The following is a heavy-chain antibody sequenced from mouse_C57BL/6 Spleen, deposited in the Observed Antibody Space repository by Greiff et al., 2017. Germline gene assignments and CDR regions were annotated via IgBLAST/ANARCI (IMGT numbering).Heavy chain of an antibody. V-gene: IGHV1-80*01. CDR3: ARSSRTYDYVSYAMDY. J-gene: IGHJ4*01. D-gene: IGHD2-4*01. CDR2: IYPGDGDT. CDR1: GYAFSSYW. Sequence: VQLQQSGASVKISCKASGYAFSSYWMNWVKQRPGKGLEWIGQIYPGDGDTNYNGKFKGKATLTADKSSSTAYMQLSSLTSEDSAVYFCARSSRTYDYVSYAMDYWGQGTSVTVSS.